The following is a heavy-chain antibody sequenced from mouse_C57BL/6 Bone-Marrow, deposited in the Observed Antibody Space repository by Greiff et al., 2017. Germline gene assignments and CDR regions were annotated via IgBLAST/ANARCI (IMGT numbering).Heavy chain of an antibody. Sequence: EVKVVESGGDLVKPGGSLKLSCAASGFTFSSYGMSWVRQTPDKRLEWVATISSGGSYTYYPDSVKGRFTISRDNANNTLYLQMSSLKSEDTAMYYCAGRGYPWFAYWGQGTLVTVSA. V-gene: IGHV5-6*02. D-gene: IGHD3-1*01. CDR3: AGRGYPWFAY. CDR1: GFTFSSYG. J-gene: IGHJ3*01. CDR2: ISSGGSYT.